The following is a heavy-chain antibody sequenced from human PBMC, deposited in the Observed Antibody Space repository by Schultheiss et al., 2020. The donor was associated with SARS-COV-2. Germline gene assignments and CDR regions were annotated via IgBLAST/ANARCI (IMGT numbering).Heavy chain of an antibody. CDR2: INHSGST. CDR1: GGSISSSSYY. D-gene: IGHD6-19*01. V-gene: IGHV4-39*07. CDR3: ARAVAGFNYYYYYGMDV. Sequence: SETLSLTCTVSGGSISSSSYYWGWIRQPPGKGLEWIGEINHSGSTNYNPSLKIRVTISVDTSKNQFSLKLSSVTAADTAVYYCARAVAGFNYYYYYGMDVWGQGTTVTVSS. J-gene: IGHJ6*02.